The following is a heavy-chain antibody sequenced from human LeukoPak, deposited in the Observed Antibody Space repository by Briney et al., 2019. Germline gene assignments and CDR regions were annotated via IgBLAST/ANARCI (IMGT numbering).Heavy chain of an antibody. Sequence: ASVKVSCRFSGYSLSELSTHWVRQAPGQGLEWMGVFDPGDDETIYAQKFQGRVTMTEDTSTDTAYLELSSLRSEDTAVYFCATEKDLLLDSWGQGTPVTVSS. V-gene: IGHV1-24*01. D-gene: IGHD1-26*01. CDR3: ATEKDLLLDS. CDR1: GYSLSELS. J-gene: IGHJ5*01. CDR2: FDPGDDET.